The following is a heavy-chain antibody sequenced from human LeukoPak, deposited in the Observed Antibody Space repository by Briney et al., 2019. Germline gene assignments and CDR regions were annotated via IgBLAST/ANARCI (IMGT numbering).Heavy chain of an antibody. V-gene: IGHV3-23*01. CDR3: AKDGSGWSYDS. Sequence: PGGSLRLSCAASGFTFTNFAVGWVRQAPGSALEWVSRIGGSGDTYYADSVKGRFTISRDISGNTLYLQLSSLRADDTAVYYCAKDGSGWSYDSWGQGTLVTVSS. CDR2: IGGSGDT. CDR1: GFTFTNFA. D-gene: IGHD3-10*01. J-gene: IGHJ5*01.